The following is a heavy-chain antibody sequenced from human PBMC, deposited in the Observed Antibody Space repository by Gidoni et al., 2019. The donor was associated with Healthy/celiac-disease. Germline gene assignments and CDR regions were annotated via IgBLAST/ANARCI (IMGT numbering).Heavy chain of an antibody. CDR1: GGTFSSYA. CDR2: IIPIFGTA. V-gene: IGHV1-69*06. CDR3: AGSTVTTWGLRYYYGMDV. Sequence: QVQLVHTGAEVKKPGSSVTVSCKPSGGTFSSYAISWVRQAPGQGLEWMGGIIPIFGTANYAQKFQGRVTITADKSTSTAYMELSSLRSEDTAVYYCAGSTVTTWGLRYYYGMDVWGQGTTVTVSS. J-gene: IGHJ6*02. D-gene: IGHD4-17*01.